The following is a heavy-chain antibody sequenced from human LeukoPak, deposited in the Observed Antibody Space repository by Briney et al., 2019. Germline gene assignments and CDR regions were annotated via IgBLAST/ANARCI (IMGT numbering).Heavy chain of an antibody. CDR3: ARGSGNYFDY. V-gene: IGHV5-51*01. CDR1: EYSFTSYW. D-gene: IGHD3-10*01. CDR2: IYPGDSDT. Sequence: GESLKISCKGSEYSFTSYWVGWVRQMPGKSLEWMGIIYPGDSDTRYSPSFQGQVTISADKSISTAYLQLSSLTASDTARYYCARGSGNYFDYWGQGTLVTVSS. J-gene: IGHJ4*02.